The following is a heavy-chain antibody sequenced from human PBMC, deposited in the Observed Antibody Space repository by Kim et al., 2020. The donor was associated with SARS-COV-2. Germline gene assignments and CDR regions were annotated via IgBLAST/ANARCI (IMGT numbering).Heavy chain of an antibody. CDR3: ARERLEMERHFDY. CDR2: VHYSGST. Sequence: SETLSLTCSVSGGSINSNYYYWGWIRQPPGKRLEWVGSVHYSGSTYYNPSLKSRVTISIDTSKNQFSLNLTSVTAADTAVYFCARERLEMERHFDYWGQGALVAVSS. D-gene: IGHD1-1*01. V-gene: IGHV4-39*07. CDR1: GGSINSNYYY. J-gene: IGHJ4*02.